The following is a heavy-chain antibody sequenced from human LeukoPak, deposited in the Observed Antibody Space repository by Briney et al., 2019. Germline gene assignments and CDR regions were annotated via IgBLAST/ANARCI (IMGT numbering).Heavy chain of an antibody. V-gene: IGHV1-18*01. J-gene: IGHJ4*02. Sequence: ASVKVSCRASGYTFTSYGISWVRQAPGQGLEWMGWISAYNGNTNYAQKLQGRVTITTDTSTSTAYMELRSLRSDDTAVYYCARAPGEAAAGTGALTFDYWGQGTLVTVSS. CDR1: GYTFTSYG. CDR3: ARAPGEAAAGTGALTFDY. D-gene: IGHD6-13*01. CDR2: ISAYNGNT.